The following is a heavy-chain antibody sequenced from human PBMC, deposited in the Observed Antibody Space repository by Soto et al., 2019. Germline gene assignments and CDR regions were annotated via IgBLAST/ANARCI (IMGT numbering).Heavy chain of an antibody. CDR3: ARGDYGTGGYTFPYFHY. V-gene: IGHV1-2*02. Sequence: HEHLVQSGAEVKRPGASLKVSCKASGYSFTGYYIHWVRQGPGQGLEWMGWINPDSGATNYAQNFQGRVTLTSETSISPASMDLTSLTSDNTAVYYCARGDYGTGGYTFPYFHYWGQGTLVIVSS. CDR2: INPDSGAT. J-gene: IGHJ4*02. D-gene: IGHD2-8*02. CDR1: GYSFTGYY.